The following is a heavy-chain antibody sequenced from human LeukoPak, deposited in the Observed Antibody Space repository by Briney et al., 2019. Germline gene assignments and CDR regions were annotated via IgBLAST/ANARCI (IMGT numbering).Heavy chain of an antibody. Sequence: SVKVSCKSSGATFSSYAISWVRQAPGQGLEWMGRIIPIVGTANYAQKFQGRVTITADKSPSTAYMELSSLRSEDRAVYYCAKDSSGYYPNLFDPWGEGTLVTVSS. D-gene: IGHD3-22*01. V-gene: IGHV1-69*04. CDR1: GATFSSYA. CDR3: AKDSSGYYPNLFDP. J-gene: IGHJ5*02. CDR2: IIPIVGTA.